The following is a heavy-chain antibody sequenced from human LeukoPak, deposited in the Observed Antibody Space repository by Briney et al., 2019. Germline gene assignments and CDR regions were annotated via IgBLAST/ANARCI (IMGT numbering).Heavy chain of an antibody. D-gene: IGHD5-12*01. CDR1: GYTFTNYY. J-gene: IGHJ4*02. CDR2: INPSGGGT. Sequence: ASVKVSCKASGYTFTNYYIHWVRQAPGQGLEWMGIINPSGGGTTYAQKFQGRLTITTDTSTSTVYMELSSLGSCDTAGDDWARNIGTAVPAFCGQATLVT. V-gene: IGHV1-46*01. CDR3: ARNIGTAVPAF.